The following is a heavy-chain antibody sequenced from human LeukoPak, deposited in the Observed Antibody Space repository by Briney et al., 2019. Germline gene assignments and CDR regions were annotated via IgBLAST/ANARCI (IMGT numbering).Heavy chain of an antibody. CDR2: IYNDGTT. J-gene: IGHJ6*03. V-gene: IGHV3-53*01. CDR1: GFSVSSNY. D-gene: IGHD2-15*01. CDR3: AREICGGSCNPPSYMDV. Sequence: PGGSLRLSRAASGFSVSSNYMSSVRPAPRKGLQWVSVIYNDGTTYYPHSVKGPLNISRDNSKNTLYLQIHSLRAEDTAVYYCAREICGGSCNPPSYMDVWGNGTTVTVSS.